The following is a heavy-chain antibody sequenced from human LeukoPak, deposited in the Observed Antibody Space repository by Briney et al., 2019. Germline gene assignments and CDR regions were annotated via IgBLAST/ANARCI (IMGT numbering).Heavy chain of an antibody. D-gene: IGHD1-1*01. V-gene: IGHV3-74*01. Sequence: GGSLRLSCAAAGFTFNNYWIHWVRQVPGKGLVWVSRINNDGSSASYVDSVKGRFTISRDNAKNTLFLQMNSLRAEGTAVYYCARRGTGHGMDVWGQGTTVIVSS. CDR1: GFTFNNYW. CDR3: ARRGTGHGMDV. CDR2: INNDGSSA. J-gene: IGHJ6*02.